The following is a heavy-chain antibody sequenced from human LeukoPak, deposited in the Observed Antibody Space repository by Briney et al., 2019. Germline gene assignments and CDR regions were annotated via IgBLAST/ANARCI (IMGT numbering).Heavy chain of an antibody. CDR2: INTDGSSI. CDR3: AAVGATETHFDY. Sequence: GGSLRLSCAAPGFTFSCYWMHWVRQAPGKGLVWVSRINTDGSSISYADSVKGRFTISRDNAKNTLYLQMNSLRAEDTAVYYCAAVGATETHFDYWGQGTLVTVSS. CDR1: GFTFSCYW. J-gene: IGHJ4*02. V-gene: IGHV3-74*01. D-gene: IGHD1-26*01.